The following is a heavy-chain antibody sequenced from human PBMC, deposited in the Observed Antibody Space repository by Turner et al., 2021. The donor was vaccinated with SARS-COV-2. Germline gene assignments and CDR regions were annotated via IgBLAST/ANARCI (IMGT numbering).Heavy chain of an antibody. CDR3: ARDRRGSHAPYYYYAIDD. CDR1: GLTFSSYA. D-gene: IGHD5-12*01. Sequence: QVQLVESGGGVVQPGRSLRLYCAASGLTFSSYAMHWVRQAPGKGLEWVAVISYDGSNKYYADSVKGRFTISRDNSKNTLYLQMNSLRAEDTAVYYCARDRRGSHAPYYYYAIDDWGQGTTVTVSS. CDR2: ISYDGSNK. V-gene: IGHV3-30*04. J-gene: IGHJ6*02.